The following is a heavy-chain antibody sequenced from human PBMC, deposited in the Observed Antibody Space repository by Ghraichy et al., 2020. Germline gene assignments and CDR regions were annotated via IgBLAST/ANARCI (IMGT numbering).Heavy chain of an antibody. Sequence: GGSLRLSCAASGFTFYSYAMSWVRQAPGKGLEWVSGISRSGTSTYYADSVKGRFTISRDNSKSTLNLQMNSLRAEDTAVYFCARDLFYFESSGYYASDYWGQGTLVTVSS. CDR3: ARDLFYFESSGYYASDY. J-gene: IGHJ4*02. D-gene: IGHD3-22*01. CDR2: ISRSGTST. CDR1: GFTFYSYA. V-gene: IGHV3-23*01.